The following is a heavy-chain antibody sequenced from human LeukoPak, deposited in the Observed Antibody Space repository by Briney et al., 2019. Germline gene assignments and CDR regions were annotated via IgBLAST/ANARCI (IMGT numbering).Heavy chain of an antibody. CDR1: GFTFSSYW. CDR3: ARDPLSIARYFDY. Sequence: GGSLRLSCAASGFTFSSYWMHWVRQAPGKGLVWVSRINSDGRSTIYADSVKGRFTISRDNARNTLYLQMNSLRAEDTAVYYCARDPLSIARYFDYWGQGTLVTVSS. D-gene: IGHD6-6*01. CDR2: INSDGRST. V-gene: IGHV3-74*01. J-gene: IGHJ4*02.